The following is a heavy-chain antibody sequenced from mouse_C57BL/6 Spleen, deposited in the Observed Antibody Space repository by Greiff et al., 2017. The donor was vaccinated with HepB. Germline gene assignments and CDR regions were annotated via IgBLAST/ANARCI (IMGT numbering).Heavy chain of an antibody. CDR3: ARSDGYYLYAMDD. J-gene: IGHJ4*01. CDR1: GYTFTSYW. V-gene: IGHV1-64*01. CDR2: IHPNSGST. Sequence: VQLQQPGAELVKPGASVKLSCKASGYTFTSYWMHWVKQRPGQGLEWIGMIHPNSGSTNYNEKFKSKATLTVDKSSSTAYMQLSSLTSEDSAVYYCARSDGYYLYAMDDWGQGTSVNVSS. D-gene: IGHD2-3*01.